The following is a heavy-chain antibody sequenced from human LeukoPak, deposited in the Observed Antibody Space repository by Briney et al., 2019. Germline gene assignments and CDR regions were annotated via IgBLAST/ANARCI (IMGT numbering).Heavy chain of an antibody. V-gene: IGHV3-7*01. Sequence: GGSLRLSCVASGFSFSSYWMSWVRQTPGKGLEWVANIKQEGSARYYVDSVTGRLTISRDNAMNSLYLQMNSLRVEDTAVYYCARDPGIAAAGTVGYFDSWGQGILVTVSS. CDR1: GFSFSSYW. J-gene: IGHJ4*02. CDR2: IKQEGSAR. CDR3: ARDPGIAAAGTVGYFDS. D-gene: IGHD6-13*01.